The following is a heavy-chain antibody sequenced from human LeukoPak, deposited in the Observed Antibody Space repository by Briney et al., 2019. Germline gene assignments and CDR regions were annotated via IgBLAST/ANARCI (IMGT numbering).Heavy chain of an antibody. J-gene: IGHJ6*04. CDR2: INPNSGGT. D-gene: IGHD2-21*02. V-gene: IGHV1-2*02. CDR3: ARDNREVRGGDCFDV. CDR1: GYTFTGYY. Sequence: ASVKVSCKASGYTFTGYYMHWVRQAPGQGFEWMGWINPNSGGTNYAQKFQGRVTMTRDTSITTAYMELSRLRSDDTAVYYCARDNREVRGGDCFDVWGKGTTVTVSS.